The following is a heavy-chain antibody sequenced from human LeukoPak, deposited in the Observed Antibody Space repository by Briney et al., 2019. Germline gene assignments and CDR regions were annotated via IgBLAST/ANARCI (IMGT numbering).Heavy chain of an antibody. CDR2: ISSSSSYI. D-gene: IGHD6-13*01. Sequence: GGSLRLSCAASGFTFSSYSMNWVRQAPGKGLEWVSSISSSSSYIYYADSVKGRFTISRDNAKNSLYLQMNSLRAEDTAVYYCARAAYSSTWYSRYFDLWGRGTLVTVSS. CDR1: GFTFSSYS. CDR3: ARAAYSSTWYSRYFDL. J-gene: IGHJ2*01. V-gene: IGHV3-21*01.